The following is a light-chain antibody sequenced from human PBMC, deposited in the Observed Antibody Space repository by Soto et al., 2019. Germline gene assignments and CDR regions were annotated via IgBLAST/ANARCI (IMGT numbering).Light chain of an antibody. J-gene: IGKJ1*01. V-gene: IGKV3-15*01. CDR2: GAS. CDR3: QQYTNWPPWT. Sequence: EIVMTQSPATLSVSPGERATLSCRASQSVSSNLAWYQQKPGKAPRLLIYGASTRATGIPARFSGSGSGTEFTLTIRSLQSEDFAVYYCQQYTNWPPWTFGQGTKVEIK. CDR1: QSVSSN.